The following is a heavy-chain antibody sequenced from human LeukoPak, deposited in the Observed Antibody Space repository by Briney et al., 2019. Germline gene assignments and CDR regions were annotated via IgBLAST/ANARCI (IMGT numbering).Heavy chain of an antibody. V-gene: IGHV3-53*01. CDR1: GFTVSSNY. J-gene: IGHJ6*04. Sequence: PGGSLRLSCAASGFTVSSNYMSWVRQAPGKGLERVSVIYSGGSTYYADSVKGRFTISRDNSKNTLYLQMNSLRAEDTAVYYCARRQQLVHDYYYYYGMDVWGKGTTVTVSS. CDR3: ARRQQLVHDYYYYYGMDV. D-gene: IGHD6-13*01. CDR2: IYSGGST.